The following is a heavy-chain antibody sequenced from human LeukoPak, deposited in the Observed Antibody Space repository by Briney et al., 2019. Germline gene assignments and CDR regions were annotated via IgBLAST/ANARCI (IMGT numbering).Heavy chain of an antibody. D-gene: IGHD6-19*01. CDR1: GFDFSTFW. Sequence: GGSLRLSCAASGFDFSTFWMSWVRLAPAKGLEWVANIKPDGSEKNYVDSVKGRFTISRDNAKNSLSLQMNSLRAEDTAVYYCARDQDAYSSGWYGVFDYWGQGTLVTVFS. CDR2: IKPDGSEK. V-gene: IGHV3-7*05. J-gene: IGHJ4*02. CDR3: ARDQDAYSSGWYGVFDY.